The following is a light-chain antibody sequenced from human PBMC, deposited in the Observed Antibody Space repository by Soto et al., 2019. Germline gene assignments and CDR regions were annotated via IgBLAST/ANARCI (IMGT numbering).Light chain of an antibody. CDR2: GAS. CDR1: QSVVSSS. V-gene: IGKV3-20*01. J-gene: IGKJ1*01. Sequence: EIVLTQSPGTLSLSPGARATLSCRASQSVVSSSLAWYQQKPGQAPRLLIYGASNRATGIPDRFSGSGSGTDFTLTISRLEPEDFAVYYCQQYGSSGTFGQGTKVDIK. CDR3: QQYGSSGT.